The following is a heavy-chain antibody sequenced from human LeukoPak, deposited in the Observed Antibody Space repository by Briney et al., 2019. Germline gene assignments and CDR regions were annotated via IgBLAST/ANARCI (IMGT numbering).Heavy chain of an antibody. J-gene: IGHJ6*02. V-gene: IGHV4-59*01. Sequence: PSETLSLTCTVSSGSISSYYWSWIRQPPGKGLEWIGYIYYSGSTNYNPSLKSRVTISVDTSKNQFSLKLSSVTAADTAVYYCARRGYRDDSYYYYGMDVWGQGTTVTVSS. D-gene: IGHD5-18*01. CDR3: ARRGYRDDSYYYYGMDV. CDR1: SGSISSYY. CDR2: IYYSGST.